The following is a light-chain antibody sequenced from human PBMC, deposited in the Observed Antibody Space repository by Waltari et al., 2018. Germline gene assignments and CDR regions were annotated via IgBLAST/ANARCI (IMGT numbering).Light chain of an antibody. CDR2: WAS. CDR3: QQYYTTPCT. J-gene: IGKJ2*02. CDR1: QSVLSSTNSNNY. Sequence: DIVLTQSPDSLALSLGERATISCRSSQSVLSSTNSNNYLAWYQKSPGQPPKLLVYWASTRVSGVPDRFDGSGSGTDFSLPISSLQAEDLAVYYCQQYYTTPCTFGQGTRLEIK. V-gene: IGKV4-1*01.